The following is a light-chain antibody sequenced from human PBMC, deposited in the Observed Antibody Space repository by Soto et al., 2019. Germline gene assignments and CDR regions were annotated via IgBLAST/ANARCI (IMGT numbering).Light chain of an antibody. CDR2: GAS. Sequence: EIVMTQSPATLSMSPGERATLSCRASQSVRSNLAWYQQKPGQAPRLLIYGASTRATGIPARFSGSGSGTEFTLTISSLQSEDFAVYYCQQYNNWPLTFGQGTKV. V-gene: IGKV3-15*01. CDR1: QSVRSN. J-gene: IGKJ1*01. CDR3: QQYNNWPLT.